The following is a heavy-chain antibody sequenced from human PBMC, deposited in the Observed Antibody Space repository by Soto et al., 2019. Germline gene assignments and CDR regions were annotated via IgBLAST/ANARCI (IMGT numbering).Heavy chain of an antibody. J-gene: IGHJ6*02. V-gene: IGHV1-69*13. CDR1: GGTFSSYA. D-gene: IGHD2-2*01. Sequence: ASVKVSCKASGGTFSSYAISWVRQAPGQGLEWMGGIIPIFGTANYAQKFQGRVTITADESTSTAYMELSSLRSEDTAVYYCAGDLEIVLVPAAFYYYGMDVWGQGTTVTVSS. CDR3: AGDLEIVLVPAAFYYYGMDV. CDR2: IIPIFGTA.